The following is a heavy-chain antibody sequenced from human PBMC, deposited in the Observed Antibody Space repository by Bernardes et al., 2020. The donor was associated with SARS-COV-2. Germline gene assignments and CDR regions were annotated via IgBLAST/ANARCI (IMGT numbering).Heavy chain of an antibody. CDR2: ITERSERS. V-gene: IGHV3-23*01. CDR1: GFPFGSYG. J-gene: IGHJ5*02. D-gene: IGHD2-2*01. Sequence: SLRPFCAPSGFPFGSYGMSWVRQSPGKGREWVAYITERSERSIYADSVKGQFTISRDNSRDTLYLQLSNLRAEDTAIYYCAREPSRRADLWGQGTLVTVSS. CDR3: AREPSRRADL.